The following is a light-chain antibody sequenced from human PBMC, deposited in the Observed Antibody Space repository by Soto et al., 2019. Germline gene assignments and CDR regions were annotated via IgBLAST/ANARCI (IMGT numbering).Light chain of an antibody. CDR1: QTVGSSF. CDR3: QQRSNWPPIT. V-gene: IGKV3D-20*02. Sequence: EIVLTQSPGTLSLSPGERATLSCRASQTVGSSFLAWYQQKPGQAPRLFIYGASSRATGIPDRFSGSGSGTDFTLTIGRLEPEDFAVYYCQQRSNWPPITFGQGTRMRL. J-gene: IGKJ5*01. CDR2: GAS.